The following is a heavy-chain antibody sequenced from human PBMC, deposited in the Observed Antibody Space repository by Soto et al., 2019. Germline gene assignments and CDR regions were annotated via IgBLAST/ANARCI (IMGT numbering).Heavy chain of an antibody. CDR3: AMMYAVAVSFAH. V-gene: IGHV4-59*01. Sequence: PSETLSLICTVSGGSISSYYWSWIRQPPGKGLEWIGYIYYSGSTNYNPSLKSRVTISVDTSKNQFSLKLSSVTAADTAVYYCAMMYAVAVSFAHWGEGTVVTVSP. J-gene: IGHJ4*02. CDR1: GGSISSYY. D-gene: IGHD6-19*01. CDR2: IYYSGST.